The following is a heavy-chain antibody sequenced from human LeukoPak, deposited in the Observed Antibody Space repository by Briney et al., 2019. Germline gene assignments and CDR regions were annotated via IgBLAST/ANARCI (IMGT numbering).Heavy chain of an antibody. J-gene: IGHJ4*02. V-gene: IGHV3-9*01. CDR1: GFTFDDYA. CDR3: ARDYGGSSPFDY. Sequence: GGSLRLSCAASGFTFDDYAMHWVRQAPGKGLEWVSGISWNSGSIGYADSVKGRFTISRDNAKNSLYLRMNSLRAEDTAVYYCARDYGGSSPFDYWGQGTLVTVSS. CDR2: ISWNSGSI. D-gene: IGHD4-23*01.